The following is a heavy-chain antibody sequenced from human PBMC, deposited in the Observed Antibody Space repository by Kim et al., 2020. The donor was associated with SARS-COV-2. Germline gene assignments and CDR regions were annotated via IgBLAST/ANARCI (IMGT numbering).Heavy chain of an antibody. Sequence: GGFLRLFCAASGFTFSSYAMHWVRQAPGKGLEWVAVISYDGSNKYYADSVKGRFTISRDNSKNTLYLRMNSLRAEDTAVYYCARVQGGSYFGAFDSWGQGTKVTVSS. CDR1: GFTFSSYA. V-gene: IGHV3-30*04. CDR2: ISYDGSNK. J-gene: IGHJ3*02. CDR3: ARVQGGSYFGAFDS. D-gene: IGHD1-26*01.